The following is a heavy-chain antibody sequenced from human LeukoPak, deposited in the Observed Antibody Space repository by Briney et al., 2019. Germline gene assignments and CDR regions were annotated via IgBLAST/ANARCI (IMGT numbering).Heavy chain of an antibody. CDR2: ISYDGSIK. D-gene: IGHD3-3*01. CDR3: ARDFGD. CDR1: GFTFSSYA. V-gene: IGHV3-30-3*01. Sequence: GGSLRLSCAASGFTFSSYAMHWVRQAPGKGLEWVAVISYDGSIKYYADSVKGRFTISRDNAKNSLYLQMNSLRAEDTAVYYCARDFGDWGQGTLVTVSS. J-gene: IGHJ4*02.